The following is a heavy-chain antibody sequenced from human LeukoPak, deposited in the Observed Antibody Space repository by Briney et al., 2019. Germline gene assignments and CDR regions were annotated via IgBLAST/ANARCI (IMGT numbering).Heavy chain of an antibody. V-gene: IGHV3-30-3*01. CDR1: GFTFSSYA. CDR3: ARGAAAAGTTYYFDY. J-gene: IGHJ4*02. D-gene: IGHD6-13*01. Sequence: GGSLRLSCAASGFTFSSYAMHWVRQAPGKGLEWVAVISYDGSNKYYADSVKGRFTISRDNSKNTLYLQMNSLRAEDTAVYYCARGAAAAGTTYYFDYWGQGTLVTVSS. CDR2: ISYDGSNK.